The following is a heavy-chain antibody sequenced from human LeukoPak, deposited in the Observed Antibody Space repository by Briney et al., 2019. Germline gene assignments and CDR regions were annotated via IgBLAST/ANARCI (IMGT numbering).Heavy chain of an antibody. V-gene: IGHV3-30*02. CDR3: AKASFWSGYYPPFDP. D-gene: IGHD3-3*01. CDR2: IRYDGSNK. Sequence: GGSLRLSCAASGFTFSSYGMHWVRRAPGKGLEWVAFIRYDGSNKYYADSVKGRFTIYRDNSKNTLYLQMNSLRAEDTAVYYCAKASFWSGYYPPFDPWGQGNLVTVSS. CDR1: GFTFSSYG. J-gene: IGHJ5*02.